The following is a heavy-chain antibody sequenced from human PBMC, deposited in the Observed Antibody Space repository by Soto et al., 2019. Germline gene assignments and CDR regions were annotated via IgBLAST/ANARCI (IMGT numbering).Heavy chain of an antibody. J-gene: IGHJ4*02. CDR3: ARDSPPSDY. CDR1: GYTFSSYA. CDR2: ISAYSGNT. Sequence: QVQLVQSGAEVKKPGASVKVSCKASGYTFSSYAITWVRQAPGQGLEWMAWISAYSGNTNYAQKFQDRVTMTTDTSTNTAYMELRSLSSDDTAVYYCARDSPPSDYWGQGTLVTVSS. V-gene: IGHV1-18*01.